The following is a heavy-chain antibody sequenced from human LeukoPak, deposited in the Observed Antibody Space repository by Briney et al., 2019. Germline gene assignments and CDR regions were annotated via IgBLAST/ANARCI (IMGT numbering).Heavy chain of an antibody. V-gene: IGHV4-59*12. CDR1: GGSISSYY. CDR3: ARDHPHYYDSSGYY. CDR2: IYYSGST. D-gene: IGHD3-22*01. J-gene: IGHJ4*02. Sequence: SETLSLTCTVSGGSISSYYWSWIRQPPGKGLEWIGSIYYSGSTYYNPSLKSRVTISVDTSKNQFSLKLSSVTAADTAVYYCARDHPHYYDSSGYYWGQGTLVTVSS.